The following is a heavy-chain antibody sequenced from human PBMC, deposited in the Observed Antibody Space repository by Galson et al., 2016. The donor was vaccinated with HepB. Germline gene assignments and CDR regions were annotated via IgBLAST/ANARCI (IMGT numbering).Heavy chain of an antibody. D-gene: IGHD2/OR15-2a*01. CDR3: SSQFSEPKTDTLDH. V-gene: IGHV4-39*01. CDR2: VHHTGTT. J-gene: IGHJ4*02. CDR1: GGSISIYSYH. Sequence: SETLSLTCTVSGGSISIYSYHWAWMRQPPGKGLEWIARVHHTGTTPYHPSLKGRVTISGDTAKNEFSLTLNCVIAAGTAVYYCSSQFSEPKTDTLDHWGQGTLVTVSS.